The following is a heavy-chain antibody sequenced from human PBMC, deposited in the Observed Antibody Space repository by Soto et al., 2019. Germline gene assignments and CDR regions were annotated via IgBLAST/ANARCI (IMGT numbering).Heavy chain of an antibody. CDR1: GYTFTGYY. D-gene: IGHD3-9*01. Sequence: AASVKVSCKASGYTFTGYYMHWVRQAPGQGLEWMGWINPNSGGTNYAQKFQGRVTMTRDTSISTAYMELSRLRSDDTAVYYCARVHLRGYDILTGYQGGFDYWGQGTLVTVSS. CDR2: INPNSGGT. J-gene: IGHJ4*02. V-gene: IGHV1-2*02. CDR3: ARVHLRGYDILTGYQGGFDY.